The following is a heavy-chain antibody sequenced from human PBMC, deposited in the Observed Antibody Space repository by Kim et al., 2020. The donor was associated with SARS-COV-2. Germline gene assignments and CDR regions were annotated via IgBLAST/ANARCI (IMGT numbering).Heavy chain of an antibody. Sequence: SETLSLTCNVSGASIRATTHYWGWIRRPTGRGPEWIGSITYSGSTYYNPSLESRVTISVDTSKNQFSLKVNSVTAADTAMYYCARHEDLDYYGVDVWGQGTTVTVSS. CDR2: ITYSGST. D-gene: IGHD2-15*01. CDR3: ARHEDLDYYGVDV. J-gene: IGHJ6*01. CDR1: GASIRATTHY. V-gene: IGHV4-39*01.